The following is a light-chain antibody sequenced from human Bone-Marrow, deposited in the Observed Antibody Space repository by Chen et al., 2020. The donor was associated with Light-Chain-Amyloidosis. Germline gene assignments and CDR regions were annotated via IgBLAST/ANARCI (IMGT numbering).Light chain of an antibody. CDR1: QSITKF. CDR3: QQSYSTPT. CDR2: TAS. J-gene: IGKJ4*01. V-gene: IGKV1-39*01. Sequence: TQMTQSPSPLSASVGDRVTITCRASQSITKFLNWYQQKPGKGPKLLIYTASSLQSGVLSRFSGSGSGTDFSLTISSVQPEDLATYYCQQSYSTPTFGGGTKLEIK.